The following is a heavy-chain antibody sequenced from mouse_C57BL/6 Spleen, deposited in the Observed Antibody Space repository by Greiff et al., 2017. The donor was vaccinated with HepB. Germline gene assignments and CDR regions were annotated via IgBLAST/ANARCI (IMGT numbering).Heavy chain of an antibody. Sequence: QVQLKQSGAELVRPGTSVKMSCKASGYTFTNYWIGWAKQRPGHGLEWIGDIYPGGGYTNYNEKFKGKATLTADKSSSTAYMQFSSLTSEDSAIYYCARSGDYDGFAYWGQGTLVTVSA. V-gene: IGHV1-63*01. CDR1: GYTFTNYW. CDR3: ARSGDYDGFAY. CDR2: IYPGGGYT. D-gene: IGHD2-4*01. J-gene: IGHJ3*01.